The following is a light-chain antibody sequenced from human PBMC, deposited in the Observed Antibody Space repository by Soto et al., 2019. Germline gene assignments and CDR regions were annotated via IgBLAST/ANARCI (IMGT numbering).Light chain of an antibody. J-gene: IGLJ2*01. CDR1: SSDVGGYNY. V-gene: IGLV2-8*01. Sequence: ALTQPPSASGSPGQSVTISCTGTSSDVGGYNYVSWYQQHPGKAPKLMIYEVSKRPSGVPDRFSGSKSGNTASLTVSGLQAEDEADYYCSSYAGSNMGVFGGGTKLTVL. CDR3: SSYAGSNMGV. CDR2: EVS.